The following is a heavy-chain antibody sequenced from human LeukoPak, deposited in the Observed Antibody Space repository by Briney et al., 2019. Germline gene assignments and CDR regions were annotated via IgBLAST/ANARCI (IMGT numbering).Heavy chain of an antibody. D-gene: IGHD2-21*02. Sequence: ASVKVSCKASGYTFTGYYMHWVRQAPGQGLEWMGWINPNSGGTNYTQKFQGRVTMTRDTSISTAYMELSRLRSDDTAVYYCARDPNYCGGDCYQYYYYYMDVWGKGTTVTISS. CDR2: INPNSGGT. CDR1: GYTFTGYY. V-gene: IGHV1-2*02. J-gene: IGHJ6*03. CDR3: ARDPNYCGGDCYQYYYYYMDV.